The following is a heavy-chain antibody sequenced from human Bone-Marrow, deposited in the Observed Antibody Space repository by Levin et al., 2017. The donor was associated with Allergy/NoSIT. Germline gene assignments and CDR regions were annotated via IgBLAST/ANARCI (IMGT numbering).Heavy chain of an antibody. CDR1: GYSFMNFA. V-gene: IGHV7-4-1*02. CDR2: INTNTGKS. Sequence: ASVKVSCKASGYSFMNFAINWVRQAPGQGLEWMGWINTNTGKSTYARGFTGRFVFSLNSYVSTAYLQISSLRAEDTAVYYCAKDARYSGGRYVVYWGQGTLVSASS. J-gene: IGHJ4*02. D-gene: IGHD6-19*01. CDR3: AKDARYSGGRYVVY.